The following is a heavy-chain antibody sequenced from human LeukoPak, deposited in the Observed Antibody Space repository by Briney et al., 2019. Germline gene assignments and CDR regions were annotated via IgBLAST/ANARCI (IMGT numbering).Heavy chain of an antibody. V-gene: IGHV3-30*03. CDR1: GSTFGTHA. Sequence: GGSLRLSCAASGSTFGTHAMHWVRQAPGKGLEWVGVISYDGSDQYYADSVKGRFTISRDNPKNTLYLQMDSLRVEDTAVYYCAGAIGYFDYWGQGTLVTVSS. CDR3: AGAIGYFDY. CDR2: ISYDGSDQ. J-gene: IGHJ4*02. D-gene: IGHD2-21*01.